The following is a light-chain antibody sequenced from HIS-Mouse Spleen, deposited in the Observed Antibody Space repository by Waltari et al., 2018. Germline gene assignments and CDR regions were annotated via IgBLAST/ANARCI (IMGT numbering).Light chain of an antibody. Sequence: QSVLTQPPSASGTPGQRVTISCSGTSSDVGGYNYVSWYQQHPGKAPKLMLYDVRKRPSGVPERFSGSNSGNTASLTISGLQAEDEADYYCCSYAGSYTGVFGTGTKVTVL. CDR2: DVR. CDR1: SSDVGGYNY. CDR3: CSYAGSYTGV. J-gene: IGLJ1*01. V-gene: IGLV2-11*01.